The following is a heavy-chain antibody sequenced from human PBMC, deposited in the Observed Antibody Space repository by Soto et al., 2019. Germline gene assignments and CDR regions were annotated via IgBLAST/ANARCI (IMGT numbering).Heavy chain of an antibody. CDR1: GFTFSSYA. CDR2: ISYDGSNK. Sequence: QVQLVEYGGVVVQPGRSLRLSCAASGFTFSSYAMHWVRQAPGKGLEWVAVISYDGSNKYYADSVKGRFTIARDNSKNTLYLQMNSLRAEDTDVYYCARDRYSSGWYGFDDWGQGTLVTVSS. D-gene: IGHD6-19*01. CDR3: ARDRYSSGWYGFDD. V-gene: IGHV3-30-3*01. J-gene: IGHJ4*02.